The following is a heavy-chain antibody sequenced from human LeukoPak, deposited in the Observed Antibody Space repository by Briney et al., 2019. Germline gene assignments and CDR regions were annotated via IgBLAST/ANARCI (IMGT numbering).Heavy chain of an antibody. J-gene: IGHJ4*02. V-gene: IGHV4-61*01. CDR2: IYYSGST. CDR1: GGSVSSGSYY. CDR3: ARDRGGWPPRADY. D-gene: IGHD6-19*01. Sequence: SETLSLTCTVSGGSVSSGSYYWSWIRQPPGKGLEWIGYIYYSGSTNYNPSLKSRVTISVDTSKNQFSLKLSSVTAADTAVYYCARDRGGWPPRADYWGQGTLVTVSS.